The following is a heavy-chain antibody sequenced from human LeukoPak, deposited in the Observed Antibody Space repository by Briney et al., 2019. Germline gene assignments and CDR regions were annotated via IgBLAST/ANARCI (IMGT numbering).Heavy chain of an antibody. Sequence: TLSLTCTVSGGSISSGEYYWSWIRQPPGKGLEWIGYIYYSGSTYYNPSLKSRVTISVDTSKNQFSLKLSSVTAADTAVYYCARDRPLTYYYDSSGYSDAFDIWGQGTMVTVSS. J-gene: IGHJ3*02. CDR3: ARDRPLTYYYDSSGYSDAFDI. CDR2: IYYSGST. V-gene: IGHV4-30-4*08. D-gene: IGHD3-22*01. CDR1: GGSISSGEYY.